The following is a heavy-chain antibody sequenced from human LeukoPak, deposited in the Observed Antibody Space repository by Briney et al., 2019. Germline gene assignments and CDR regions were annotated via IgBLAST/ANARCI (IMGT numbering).Heavy chain of an antibody. V-gene: IGHV4-34*01. Sequence: SETLSLTCTVSGGSISYYYWSWIRQPPGKGLEWIGEINHSGSTNYNPSLKSRVTISVDTSKNQFSLKLSSVTAADTAVYYCARADHSGSYFPFDYWGQGTLVTVSS. CDR2: INHSGST. J-gene: IGHJ4*02. D-gene: IGHD1-26*01. CDR3: ARADHSGSYFPFDY. CDR1: GGSISYYY.